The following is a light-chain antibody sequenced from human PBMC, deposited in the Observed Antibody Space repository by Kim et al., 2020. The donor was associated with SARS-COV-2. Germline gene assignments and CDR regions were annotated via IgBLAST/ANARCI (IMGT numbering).Light chain of an antibody. CDR3: QQYYSYPFT. CDR2: AAS. J-gene: IGKJ3*01. V-gene: IGKV1-8*01. CDR1: QGISSY. Sequence: AIRITQSPSSLSASTGDRDTITCRASQGISSYLAWYQQKPGKAPKLLIYAASTLQSGVPSRFSGSGSGTDFTLTISCLQSEDFATYYCQQYYSYPFTFGPGTKVDIK.